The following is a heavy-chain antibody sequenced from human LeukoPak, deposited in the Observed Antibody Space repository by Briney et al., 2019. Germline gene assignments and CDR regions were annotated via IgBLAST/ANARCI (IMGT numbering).Heavy chain of an antibody. V-gene: IGHV1-69*05. Sequence: SVKVSCKASGGTFSSYAISWVRQAPGQGLEWMGGIIPIFGTANYAQKFQGRVTITTDESTSTAYMELSSLRSEDTAVYYCARADPITIFGVERYYYYYMDVWAKGPRSPSP. CDR1: GGTFSSYA. CDR2: IIPIFGTA. D-gene: IGHD3-3*01. CDR3: ARADPITIFGVERYYYYYMDV. J-gene: IGHJ6*03.